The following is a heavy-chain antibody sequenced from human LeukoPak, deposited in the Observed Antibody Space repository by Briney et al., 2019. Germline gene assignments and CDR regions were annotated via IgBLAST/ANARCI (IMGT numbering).Heavy chain of an antibody. CDR1: GGSISSGDYY. D-gene: IGHD6-13*01. V-gene: IGHV4-30-4*01. CDR3: ARDGTGYSSSWYDHGMDV. Sequence: PSQTLSLTCTVSGGSISSGDYYWSWIRQPPGKGLEWIVYIYYSGSTYYNPSLKSRVTISVDTSKNQFSLKLSSVTAADTAVYYCARDGTGYSSSWYDHGMDVWGQGTTVTVSS. CDR2: IYYSGST. J-gene: IGHJ6*02.